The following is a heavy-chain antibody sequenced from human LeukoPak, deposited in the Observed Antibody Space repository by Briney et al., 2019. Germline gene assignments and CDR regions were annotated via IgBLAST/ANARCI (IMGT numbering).Heavy chain of an antibody. J-gene: IGHJ5*02. V-gene: IGHV4-34*01. CDR2: INHSGST. D-gene: IGHD2-15*01. CDR3: AVVAAIRTNWFDP. Sequence: SETLSLTCAVYGGSFSGYYWSWIRQPPGKGLEWIGEINHSGSTNYNPSLKSRVTISVDTSKNQFSLKLSSVTAADTAAYYCAVVAAIRTNWFDPWGQGTLVTVSS. CDR1: GGSFSGYY.